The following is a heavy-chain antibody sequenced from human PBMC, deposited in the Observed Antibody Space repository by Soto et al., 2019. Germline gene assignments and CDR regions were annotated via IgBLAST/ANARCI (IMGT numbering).Heavy chain of an antibody. Sequence: QVQLVQSGGGVVQPGRSLRLSCAASGFNFNTYFMHWVRQAPGKWLEWVAMIFPNGRDKEYADYVKGRFTISRDNYNNRMYLQIDSLRPEDTAVYYCARDDEHGSTCDLAYWGQGALVTVSS. V-gene: IGHV3-30*13. CDR2: IFPNGRDK. CDR3: ARDDEHGSTCDLAY. D-gene: IGHD1-26*01. CDR1: GFNFNTYF. J-gene: IGHJ4*02.